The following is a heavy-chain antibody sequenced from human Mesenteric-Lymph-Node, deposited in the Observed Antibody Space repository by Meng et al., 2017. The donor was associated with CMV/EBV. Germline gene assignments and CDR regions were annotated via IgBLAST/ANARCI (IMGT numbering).Heavy chain of an antibody. D-gene: IGHD2-2*01. CDR2: ISGSVIST. J-gene: IGHJ6*02. CDR1: GFTFSSYA. CDR3: AKGTSRRHYGMDV. Sequence: ETLSLTCAASGFTFSSYAMNWVRQAPGKGLEWVSGISGSVISTYYADSVKGRFTISGDNSKNTLYLQMNSLRADDTAVYYCAKGTSRRHYGMDVWGQGTTVTVSS. V-gene: IGHV3-23*01.